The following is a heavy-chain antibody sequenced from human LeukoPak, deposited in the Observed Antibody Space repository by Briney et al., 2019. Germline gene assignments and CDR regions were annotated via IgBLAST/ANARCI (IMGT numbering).Heavy chain of an antibody. Sequence: PSETLSLTCTVSGGPISSSSYYWGWIRQPPGKGLEWIGSIYYSGSTYYNPSPKSRVSISVDTSKNQFSLKLSSVTAADTAVYYCARISGPAESPTVDYWGQGTLVTVSS. J-gene: IGHJ4*02. CDR1: GGPISSSSYY. CDR3: ARISGPAESPTVDY. CDR2: IYYSGST. V-gene: IGHV4-39*07. D-gene: IGHD3-10*01.